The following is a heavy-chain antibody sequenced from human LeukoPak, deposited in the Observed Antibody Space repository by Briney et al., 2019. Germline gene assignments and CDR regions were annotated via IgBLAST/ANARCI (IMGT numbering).Heavy chain of an antibody. CDR1: GFTFSSYW. Sequence: GGSLRLSCAASGFTFSSYWMHWVRQAPGKGLVWVSRINSDGSSTSYADSVKGRFSISRDNAKNSLYLQMISLRVEDTAVYYCARGVNWFDAWGQGTLVTVSS. V-gene: IGHV3-74*01. CDR3: ARGVNWFDA. J-gene: IGHJ5*02. CDR2: INSDGSST.